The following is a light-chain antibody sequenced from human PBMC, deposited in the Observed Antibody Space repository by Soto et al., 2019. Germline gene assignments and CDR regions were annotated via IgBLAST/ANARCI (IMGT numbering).Light chain of an antibody. J-gene: IGKJ3*01. Sequence: EIVLTQSPATLSLSPGERATLSCRASQSISRYLAWYQQKPGQAPRLLIYDASNRATGIPARFSGSGSGTDFPLTISSLEPEDFAFYYCQLRGDWPPFTFGPGTKVDIK. CDR3: QLRGDWPPFT. CDR1: QSISRY. V-gene: IGKV3-11*01. CDR2: DAS.